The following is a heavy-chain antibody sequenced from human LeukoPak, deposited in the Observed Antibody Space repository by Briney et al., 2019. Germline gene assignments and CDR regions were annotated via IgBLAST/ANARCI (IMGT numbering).Heavy chain of an antibody. CDR1: GFAFDDYA. V-gene: IGHV3-9*01. J-gene: IGHJ4*02. CDR3: AKGYRKGRWLPLDY. Sequence: GGSLRLSCAASGFAFDDYAMHWVRQAPGKGLEWVSGISWNSGSIGYADSVKGRFTISRDNAKNSLYLQMNSLRAEDTALYYCAKGYRKGRWLPLDYWGQGTLVTVSS. D-gene: IGHD5-24*01. CDR2: ISWNSGSI.